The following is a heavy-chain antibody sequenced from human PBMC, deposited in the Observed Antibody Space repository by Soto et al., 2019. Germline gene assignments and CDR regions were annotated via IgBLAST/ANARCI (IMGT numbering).Heavy chain of an antibody. CDR2: VYYTGST. V-gene: IGHV4-59*01. D-gene: IGHD6-19*01. CDR3: ARSVAVPGAHIDY. J-gene: IGHJ4*02. CDR1: GGFISGSS. Sequence: TSETLSHTCSVSGGFISGSSWSWIRQSPGKGLEWLGYVYYTGSTNYSPSLRSRVSISVDTSKNEFSLRLSSVTAADTAVYFCARSVAVPGAHIDYWGQGTQVTVS.